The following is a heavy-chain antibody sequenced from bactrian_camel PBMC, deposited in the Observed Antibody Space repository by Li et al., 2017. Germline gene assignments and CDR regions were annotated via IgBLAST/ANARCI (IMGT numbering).Heavy chain of an antibody. V-gene: IGHV3S6*01. CDR3: ARQGVFWPFDF. CDR2: IYRDGSNT. D-gene: IGHD3*01. J-gene: IGHJ6*01. Sequence: VQLVESGGALVEPGGSLRLSCAASGFTFGSYFMTWVRQAPGKGLEWVSGIYRDGSNTYYSDSVKGRFTISRDNGKNTLYLEMNSLKTEDTGVYYCARQGVFWPFDFWGQGTQVTVS. CDR1: GFTFGSYF.